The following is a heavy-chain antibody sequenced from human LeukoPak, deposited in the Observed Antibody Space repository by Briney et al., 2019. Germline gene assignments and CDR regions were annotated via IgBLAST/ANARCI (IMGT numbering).Heavy chain of an antibody. D-gene: IGHD2-15*01. CDR1: GFTFSSYA. J-gene: IGHJ6*02. Sequence: GGSLRLSCAASGFTFSSYAMHWVRQAPGKGLEYVSAISSNGGSTYYANSVKGRFTISRDNSKNTLYLQMGSLRAEDMAVYYCARSRYSEYGFLPYYYYGMDVWGQGTTVTVSS. CDR2: ISSNGGST. V-gene: IGHV3-64*01. CDR3: ARSRYSEYGFLPYYYYGMDV.